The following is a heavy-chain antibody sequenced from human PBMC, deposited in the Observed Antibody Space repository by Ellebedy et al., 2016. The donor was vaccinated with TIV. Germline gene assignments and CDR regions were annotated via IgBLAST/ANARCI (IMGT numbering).Heavy chain of an antibody. D-gene: IGHD6-13*01. CDR2: ISSSNHYL. CDR1: GFTFSSYS. Sequence: PGGSLRLSCAASGFTFSSYSMNWVRQAPGKGLEWVSSISSSNHYLYYADSVKGRFTISRDNAKNSLYLQMNSLRAEDTAVFYCARELAAAGFFDYWGQGTLVTVSS. V-gene: IGHV3-21*01. CDR3: ARELAAAGFFDY. J-gene: IGHJ4*02.